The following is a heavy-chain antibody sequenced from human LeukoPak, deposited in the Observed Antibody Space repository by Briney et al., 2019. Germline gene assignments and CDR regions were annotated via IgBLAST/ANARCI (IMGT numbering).Heavy chain of an antibody. J-gene: IGHJ4*02. Sequence: ESGVSLRLSCAASGFTFSSYAMSWVRQAPGKGLEWVSAISGSGGSTYYADSVKGRFTISRDNSKNTLYLQMNSLRAEDTAVYYCAKDQYGGNPQYNFDYWGQGTLVTVSS. CDR2: ISGSGGST. V-gene: IGHV3-23*01. CDR3: AKDQYGGNPQYNFDY. CDR1: GFTFSSYA. D-gene: IGHD4-23*01.